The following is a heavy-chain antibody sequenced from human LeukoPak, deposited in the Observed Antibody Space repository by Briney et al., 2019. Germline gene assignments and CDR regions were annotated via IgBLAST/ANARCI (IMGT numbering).Heavy chain of an antibody. D-gene: IGHD6-19*01. J-gene: IGHJ4*02. Sequence: GGSLRLSCAASGFTFSSYAMSWVRQAPGKGLEWVSAISGSGGSTYYADSVKGRFTISRDNSKNTLYLQMNSLRAEDTAVYYCARTIAVAGTPNDYWGQGTLVTVSS. V-gene: IGHV3-23*01. CDR1: GFTFSSYA. CDR2: ISGSGGST. CDR3: ARTIAVAGTPNDY.